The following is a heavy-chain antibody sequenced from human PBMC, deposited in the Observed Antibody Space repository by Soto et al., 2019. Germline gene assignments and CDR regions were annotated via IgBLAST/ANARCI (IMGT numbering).Heavy chain of an antibody. Sequence: TLSLTCTVSGGSISSCGYYWSWIRQHPGKGLEWIGYIYYSGSTYYNPSLKSRVTISVDTSKNQFSLKLSSVTAADTAVYYCALAVAGTRLDYRGPGTLVTVS. V-gene: IGHV4-31*03. CDR3: ALAVAGTRLDY. CDR2: IYYSGST. CDR1: GGSISSCGYY. D-gene: IGHD6-19*01. J-gene: IGHJ4*02.